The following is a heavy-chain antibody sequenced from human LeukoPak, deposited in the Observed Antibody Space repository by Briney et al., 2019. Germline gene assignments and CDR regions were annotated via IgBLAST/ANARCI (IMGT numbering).Heavy chain of an antibody. Sequence: SETLSLTCTVSGGSISSSSYYWGWIRQPPGKGLEWIGSMYSSGSTYYNPSLKSRVTISVDTSKNQFSLKLSSVTAADTAVYYCARELDYWGQGTLVTVSS. J-gene: IGHJ4*02. V-gene: IGHV4-39*07. CDR3: ARELDY. CDR1: GGSISSSSYY. CDR2: MYSSGST.